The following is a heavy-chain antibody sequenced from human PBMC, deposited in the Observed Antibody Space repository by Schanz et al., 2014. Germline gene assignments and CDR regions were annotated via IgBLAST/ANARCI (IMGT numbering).Heavy chain of an antibody. V-gene: IGHV3-33*01. CDR2: IWYNGSNK. Sequence: VQLVESGGDLVKPGGSLRLSCATSGLNFDYYGMNWVRQAPGKGLEWVAVIWYNGSNKYYADSVRGRFTISRDNSKNTLYLQMNNLRAEDTAVYYCARDRVGASSYFDYWGQGTLGTVSS. CDR1: GLNFDYYG. CDR3: ARDRVGASSYFDY. D-gene: IGHD1-26*01. J-gene: IGHJ4*02.